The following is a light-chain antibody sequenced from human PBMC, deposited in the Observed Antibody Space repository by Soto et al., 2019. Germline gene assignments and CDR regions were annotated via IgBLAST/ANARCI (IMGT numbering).Light chain of an antibody. J-gene: IGKJ2*01. CDR3: QPYGSSPPYT. Sequence: EIVLTQSPGTLSLYPGERATLSFGASQSVSSRYLAWYQQKPGQAPSVLIYEASSRATGIPDRFSGSGSGTDFTLTISRLEPEDFAVYYCQPYGSSPPYTFGQGTKVDIK. CDR1: QSVSSRY. V-gene: IGKV3-20*01. CDR2: EAS.